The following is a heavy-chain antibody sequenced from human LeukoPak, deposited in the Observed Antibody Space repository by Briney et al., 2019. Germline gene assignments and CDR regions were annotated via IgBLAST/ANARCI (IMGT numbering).Heavy chain of an antibody. CDR2: ISWNSGSI. V-gene: IGHV3-9*01. CDR1: GFTFDDYA. D-gene: IGHD4-23*01. J-gene: IGHJ6*03. CDR3: AKDGGNYYYYYYMDV. Sequence: GRSLGLSCAASGFTFDDYAMHWVRQAPGKGLEWVSGISWNSGSIGYADSVKGRFTISRDNAKNSLYLQMNSLRAEDTALYYCAKDGGNYYYYYYMDVWGKGTTVTVSS.